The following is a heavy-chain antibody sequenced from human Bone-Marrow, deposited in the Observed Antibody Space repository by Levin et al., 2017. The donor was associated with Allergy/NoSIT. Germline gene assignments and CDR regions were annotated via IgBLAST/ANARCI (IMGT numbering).Heavy chain of an antibody. CDR2: INGDGTGT. CDR1: GFTFGTYW. V-gene: IGHV3-74*01. Sequence: QAGGSLRLSCVASGFTFGTYWMHWVRLVPGKGLVWVSRINGDGTGTTYADSVKGRFTISRDNAQNTLYLQMNDVRGEDTAVYHCARVGMSGWNPFRYGMDVWGQGTTVTVSS. CDR3: ARVGMSGWNPFRYGMDV. D-gene: IGHD6-19*01. J-gene: IGHJ6*02.